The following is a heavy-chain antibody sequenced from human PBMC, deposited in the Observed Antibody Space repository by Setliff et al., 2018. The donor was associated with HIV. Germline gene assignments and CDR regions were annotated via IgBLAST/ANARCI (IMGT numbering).Heavy chain of an antibody. D-gene: IGHD4-17*01. CDR2: ISSSGST. CDR3: ARLGMTTVGIGDVFDI. J-gene: IGHJ3*02. V-gene: IGHV4-61*02. Sequence: SETLSLTCTVSGGSISSGGYYWSWIRQPAGKGLEWIGRISSSGSTNYNPSLKSRVTISVDTSKNQFSLRVRSVTAADTAVYYCARLGMTTVGIGDVFDIWGQGAMVTVSS. CDR1: GGSISSGGYY.